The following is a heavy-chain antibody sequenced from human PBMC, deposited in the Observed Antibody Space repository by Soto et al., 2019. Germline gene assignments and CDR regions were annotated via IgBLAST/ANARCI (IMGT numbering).Heavy chain of an antibody. J-gene: IGHJ4*02. V-gene: IGHV4-34*01. Sequence: QVQLQQWGAGLLKPSETLSLTCAVYGGSFSGYYWSWIRQPPGKGLEWIGEINHSGSTNYNPSLKSRVTISVDTSKNQFSLKLSSVTAADTAVYYCARGLGSSSWGFYWGQGTLVTVSS. D-gene: IGHD6-13*01. CDR2: INHSGST. CDR1: GGSFSGYY. CDR3: ARGLGSSSWGFY.